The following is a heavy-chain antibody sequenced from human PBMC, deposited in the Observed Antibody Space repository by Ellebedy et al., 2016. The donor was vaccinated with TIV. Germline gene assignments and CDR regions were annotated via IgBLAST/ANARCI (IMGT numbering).Heavy chain of an antibody. Sequence: GESLKISCAASGFTFSASVMHWVRQAPGKGLEYVSAISSNGVGTYYADSVKGRFTISRDNSKNTLYLQMGSLRAEDMAVYYCARRGSSSWYYAYWGQGTLVTVSS. CDR1: GFTFSASV. D-gene: IGHD6-13*01. CDR2: ISSNGVGT. CDR3: ARRGSSSWYYAY. V-gene: IGHV3-64*02. J-gene: IGHJ4*02.